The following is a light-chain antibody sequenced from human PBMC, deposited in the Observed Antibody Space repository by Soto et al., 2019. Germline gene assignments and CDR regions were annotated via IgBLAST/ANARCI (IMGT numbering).Light chain of an antibody. CDR3: QHSYSTPFA. CDR2: SAS. Sequence: DIQMTQSPSSLSASVGDRVTITCRASQNIASYLNWYQQKPGRAPKLLIYSASSLQSAVPSRFSGSGSGTDFTLTINSLQPEDFATYYCQHSYSTPFAFGPGTRVDIK. CDR1: QNIASY. V-gene: IGKV1-39*01. J-gene: IGKJ3*01.